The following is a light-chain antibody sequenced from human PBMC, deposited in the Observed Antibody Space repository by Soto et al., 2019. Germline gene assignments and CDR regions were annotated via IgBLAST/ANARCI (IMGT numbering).Light chain of an antibody. Sequence: EIVLTQSPGTLSLSPGERATLSCRASQTINKYVAWYQQKPGQAPRVLIYDSSIRATGVPDRFSGSGSGTDFTLTISRLEPEDFAVYYCQQYVDSPETFGGGTKVEIK. V-gene: IGKV3-20*01. J-gene: IGKJ4*01. CDR3: QQYVDSPET. CDR1: QTINKY. CDR2: DSS.